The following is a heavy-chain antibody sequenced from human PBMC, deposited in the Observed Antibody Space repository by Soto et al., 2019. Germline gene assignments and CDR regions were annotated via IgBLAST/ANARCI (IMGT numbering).Heavy chain of an antibody. CDR2: INPNSGVT. CDR3: ARESGGATATLDYYYFYMDV. CDR1: GDRFTDSY. D-gene: IGHD5-12*01. J-gene: IGHJ6*03. Sequence: QVQLVQSGAEVKEPGASVTVSCRASGDRFTDSYMHWVRQAPGQGLEWMGWINPNSGVTKYAQKFNSCVTMTTDTSIRTVYMQLSRLRFDDTAIYYCARESGGATATLDYYYFYMDVWGTGTTVTVSS. V-gene: IGHV1-2*04.